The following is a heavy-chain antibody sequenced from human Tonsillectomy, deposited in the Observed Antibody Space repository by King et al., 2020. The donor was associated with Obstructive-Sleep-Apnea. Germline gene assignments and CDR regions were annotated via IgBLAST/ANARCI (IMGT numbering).Heavy chain of an antibody. J-gene: IGHJ4*02. CDR1: GYTFTGYY. V-gene: IGHV1-2*02. Sequence: VQLVESGAEVKKPGASVKVSCKASGYTFTGYYIHWARQAPGQGLEWMGWISPNSGATKYAQKFQDRVTMTRDTSISTACMDLSRLRSDDTAIYYCARDMSAYDSTSPAYWGQGTLVTVSS. D-gene: IGHD3-10*01. CDR2: ISPNSGAT. CDR3: ARDMSAYDSTSPAY.